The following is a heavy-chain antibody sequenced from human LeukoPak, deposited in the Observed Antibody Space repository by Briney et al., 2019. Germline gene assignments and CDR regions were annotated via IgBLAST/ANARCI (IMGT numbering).Heavy chain of an antibody. Sequence: GGSLRLSCAASGFTFSSYSMNWVRQAPGKGLEWVSYISSSSSTIYYADSVKGRFTISRDNARNSLYLQMNSLRAEDTAMYYCARDVVVVVASDSNFNYWGQGTLVTVSS. CDR2: ISSSSSTI. CDR3: ARDVVVVVASDSNFNY. CDR1: GFTFSSYS. D-gene: IGHD2-15*01. J-gene: IGHJ4*02. V-gene: IGHV3-48*04.